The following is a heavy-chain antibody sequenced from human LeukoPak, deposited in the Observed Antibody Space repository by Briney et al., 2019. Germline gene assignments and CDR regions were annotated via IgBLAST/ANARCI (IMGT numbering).Heavy chain of an antibody. CDR2: IQYDGSQI. Sequence: GGSLRLSCAVPGATFSSYNMHWVRQAPGKGLEWVAFIQYDGSQIYYGDSVKGRFVISRDNSKNTLYLQMDSLRLEDTAVYFCAKGGAEGGYWGQGTLVTVSS. D-gene: IGHD3-16*01. CDR1: GATFSSYN. J-gene: IGHJ4*02. CDR3: AKGGAEGGY. V-gene: IGHV3-30*02.